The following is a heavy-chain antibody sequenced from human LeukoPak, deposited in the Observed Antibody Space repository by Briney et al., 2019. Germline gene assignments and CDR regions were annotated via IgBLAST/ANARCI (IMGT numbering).Heavy chain of an antibody. Sequence: ASVKVSCKASGYTFTKYGISWVRQAPGQGLEWMGWISTYIGSTKYTQKFQGRVTMTTDTTTTTAYMELRSLRSDDTAVYFCARGVPGALAGFDLWGQGILVTVSS. J-gene: IGHJ4*02. V-gene: IGHV1-18*01. CDR3: ARGVPGALAGFDL. D-gene: IGHD2-2*01. CDR2: ISTYIGST. CDR1: GYTFTKYG.